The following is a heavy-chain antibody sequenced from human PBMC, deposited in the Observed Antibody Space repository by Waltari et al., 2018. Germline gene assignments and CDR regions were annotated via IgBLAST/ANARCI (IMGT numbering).Heavy chain of an antibody. Sequence: QVQLQESGPGLVKPSETLSLTCTVSGGSISSYYWSWIRHPPGKGLEWIGYIYYSGSTNYNPSLKSRVTISVDTSKNQFSLKLSSVTAADTAVYYCARGLYYYDSSGYSDAFDIWGQGTMVTVSS. CDR3: ARGLYYYDSSGYSDAFDI. D-gene: IGHD3-22*01. J-gene: IGHJ3*02. CDR2: IYYSGST. CDR1: GGSISSYY. V-gene: IGHV4-59*01.